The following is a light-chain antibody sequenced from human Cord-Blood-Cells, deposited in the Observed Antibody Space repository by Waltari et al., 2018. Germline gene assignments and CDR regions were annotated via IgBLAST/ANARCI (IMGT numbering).Light chain of an antibody. CDR3: QQYNSYSRT. V-gene: IGKV1-5*03. CDR1: QSISSW. Sequence: DIQMTQSTSTLSASLGDRVTITCRASQSISSWLAWYQQKPGKAPKLLIYKASSLESGVPSRFSGSGSGTEFTLTISSLQPDDFATYYCQQYNSYSRTFGQGTKVEIK. J-gene: IGKJ1*01. CDR2: KAS.